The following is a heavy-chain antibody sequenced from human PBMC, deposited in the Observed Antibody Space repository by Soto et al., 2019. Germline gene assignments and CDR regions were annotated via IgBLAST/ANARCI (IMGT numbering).Heavy chain of an antibody. D-gene: IGHD3-10*01. V-gene: IGHV3-30*18. CDR2: ISDDGSNK. J-gene: IGHJ4*02. CDR3: AKSHRSYGSGGGYYFDY. Sequence: QVQLVESGGGVVQPGRSLRLSCAASGFTFSIYGMHWVRQAPGKGLEWVAVISDDGSNKYYADSVKGRFTISRDNSKNTLYLQMNSLRAEDTAVYYCAKSHRSYGSGGGYYFDYWGQGTLVTVSS. CDR1: GFTFSIYG.